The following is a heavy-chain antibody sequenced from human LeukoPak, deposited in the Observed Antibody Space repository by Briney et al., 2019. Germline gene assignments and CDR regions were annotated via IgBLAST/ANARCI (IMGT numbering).Heavy chain of an antibody. CDR2: IRYDGSNK. J-gene: IGHJ3*02. CDR3: AKDQSGSYYNAFDI. D-gene: IGHD1-26*01. CDR1: VFTFSSYG. Sequence: GGTLRLSCAASVFTFSSYGMPWVRHAPGKGLEWVAFIRYDGSNKYYADSVKGRFTISRDNSKNTLYLQMNSLRAEDTAVYYCAKDQSGSYYNAFDIWGQGTMVTVSS. V-gene: IGHV3-30*02.